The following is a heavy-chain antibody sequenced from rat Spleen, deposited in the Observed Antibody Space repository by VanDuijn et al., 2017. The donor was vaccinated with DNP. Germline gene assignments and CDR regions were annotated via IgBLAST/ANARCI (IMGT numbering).Heavy chain of an antibody. D-gene: IGHD1-1*01. CDR3: KDLPSYYEAWFAY. CDR1: GFTFSSFP. Sequence: EVQLVESGGGLVQPGRSMKLSCAASGFTFSSFPMAWVRQAPTKGLEWVASISTSGGNTYYRDSVKGRFTISRDNAKSTLYLQMNSLTSEDTATYYCKDLPSYYEAWFAYWGQGALVTVSS. CDR2: ISTSGGNT. J-gene: IGHJ3*01. V-gene: IGHV5-46*01.